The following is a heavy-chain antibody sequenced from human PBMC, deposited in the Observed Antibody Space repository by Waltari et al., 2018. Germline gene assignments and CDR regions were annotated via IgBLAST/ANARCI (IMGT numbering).Heavy chain of an antibody. Sequence: QLQLQESGPGLVKPSETLSLTCTVSGGSISSSSYYWGWIRQPPGKGLEWIGSIYYSGSTSYNPSLKSRVTISVDTSKNQFSLKLSSVTAADTAVYYCAAMVRGVIILKYWGQGTLVTVSS. CDR1: GGSISSSSYY. D-gene: IGHD3-10*01. CDR2: IYYSGST. CDR3: AAMVRGVIILKY. J-gene: IGHJ4*02. V-gene: IGHV4-39*01.